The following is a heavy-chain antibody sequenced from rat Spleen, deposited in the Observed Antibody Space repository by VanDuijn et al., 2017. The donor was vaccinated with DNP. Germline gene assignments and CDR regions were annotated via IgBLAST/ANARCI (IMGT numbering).Heavy chain of an antibody. CDR2: ISYSGYT. CDR3: TRGHPPRGFDY. J-gene: IGHJ2*01. CDR1: GFNFNDYW. Sequence: EVKLVESGGGLVQPGRSLKLSCAASGFNFNDYWMGWVRQAPGKGLEWIGHISYSGYTSYNPSLKSRISITRDTSKNQFFLQLNSVTTEDTATYYCTRGHPPRGFDYWGQGVMVTVSS. V-gene: IGHV4-2*01. D-gene: IGHD3-8*01.